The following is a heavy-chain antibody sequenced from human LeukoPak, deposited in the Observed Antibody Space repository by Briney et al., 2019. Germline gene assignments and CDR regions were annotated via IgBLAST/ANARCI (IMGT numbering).Heavy chain of an antibody. D-gene: IGHD6-19*01. CDR3: AKYSSGWYKGDYFDY. Sequence: GGSLRLSCAASGFTFSSYAMTWVRQAPGKGLEWVSTISGNGGSTYYADSVKGRFTISRDNSKNTLYLQMNSLRAEDTAVYYCAKYSSGWYKGDYFDYWGQGTLVTVSS. CDR2: ISGNGGST. J-gene: IGHJ4*02. CDR1: GFTFSSYA. V-gene: IGHV3-23*01.